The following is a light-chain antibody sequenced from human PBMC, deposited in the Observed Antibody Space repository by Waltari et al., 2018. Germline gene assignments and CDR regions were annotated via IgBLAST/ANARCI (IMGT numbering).Light chain of an antibody. CDR2: DAS. Sequence: EIVLTQSPSTLSLSPCERATLSCWAIHIISIHIAFYQHKPVQPPMLLVYDASNRATGIPARFSGSGSGTDFTLTIGSLEPEDFAVYYCQHGHTWPLSFGGGTKVEIK. CDR1: HIISIH. V-gene: IGKV3-11*01. CDR3: QHGHTWPLS. J-gene: IGKJ4*01.